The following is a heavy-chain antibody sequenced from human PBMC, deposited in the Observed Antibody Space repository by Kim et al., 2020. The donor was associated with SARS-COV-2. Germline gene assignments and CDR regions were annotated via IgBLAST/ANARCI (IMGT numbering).Heavy chain of an antibody. Sequence: GGSLRLSCAASGFAVSDNYMSWVRQAPGKGLEWVSVLYSDDKTYYADSVKGRFAISRDSSKNTLYLQMNSLRAEDTAVYFCAKDLLSSGPLDFWGQGTMVTLSS. D-gene: IGHD3-22*01. CDR2: LYSDDKT. CDR1: GFAVSDNY. V-gene: IGHV3-53*01. J-gene: IGHJ3*01. CDR3: AKDLLSSGPLDF.